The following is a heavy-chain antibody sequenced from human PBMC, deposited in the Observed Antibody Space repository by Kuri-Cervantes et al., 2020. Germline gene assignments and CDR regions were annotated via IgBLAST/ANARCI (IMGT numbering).Heavy chain of an antibody. Sequence: GESLKISCAASGFTVSSNYMSWVRRAPGKGLEWVSVIYSGGSTYYADSVKGRFTISRDNSKNTLYLQMNSLRAEDTAVYYCARDLLASSWYHYYYYYGMDVWGQGTTVTVSS. CDR2: IYSGGST. V-gene: IGHV3-53*01. J-gene: IGHJ6*02. CDR1: GFTVSSNY. CDR3: ARDLLASSWYHYYYYYGMDV. D-gene: IGHD6-13*01.